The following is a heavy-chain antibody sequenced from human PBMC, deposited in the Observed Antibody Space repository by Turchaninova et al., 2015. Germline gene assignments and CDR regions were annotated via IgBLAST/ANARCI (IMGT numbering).Heavy chain of an antibody. D-gene: IGHD6-19*01. Sequence: WGSLRLSCAVSGVTFTTYAMHWVRQAPGKGLEWVAEISYDGSKKHYGDSVKDRFTISRDNSKNTLYLQMNSLRAEDTSVYYCAREGHWLYFYYWGQGTLVTVSS. J-gene: IGHJ4*02. CDR1: GVTFTTYA. V-gene: IGHV3-30*01. CDR3: AREGHWLYFYY. CDR2: ISYDGSKK.